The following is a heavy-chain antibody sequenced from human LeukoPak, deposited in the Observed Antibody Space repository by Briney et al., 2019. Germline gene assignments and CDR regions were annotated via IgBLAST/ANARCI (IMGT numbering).Heavy chain of an antibody. CDR1: GFTFSNYW. D-gene: IGHD3-22*01. Sequence: GGSLRLSCVASGFTFSNYWMHWVRQAPGKGLVWVSRIKTDGSRTNYADSVKGRFTISRDNAKNSLYLQMNSLRAEDTAVYYCARARTYYYDSSGYYGYWGQGTLVTVSS. V-gene: IGHV3-74*01. CDR2: IKTDGSRT. CDR3: ARARTYYYDSSGYYGY. J-gene: IGHJ4*02.